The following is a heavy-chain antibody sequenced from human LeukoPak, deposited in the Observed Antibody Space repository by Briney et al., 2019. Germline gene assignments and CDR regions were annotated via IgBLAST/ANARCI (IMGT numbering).Heavy chain of an antibody. J-gene: IGHJ4*02. CDR3: ARDCTIFRVGKMGDY. CDR2: IEQDESKK. V-gene: IGHV3-7*01. Sequence: GGALRLSCATSEVTFSNYHMSWVRHASGKGLGLVVNIEQDESKKYHVDSVEGRFSISRDTAKRSLCLKMSSLSAEDTAVYYCARDCTIFRVGKMGDYWGQGSLVTVSS. CDR1: EVTFSNYH. D-gene: IGHD3-10*02.